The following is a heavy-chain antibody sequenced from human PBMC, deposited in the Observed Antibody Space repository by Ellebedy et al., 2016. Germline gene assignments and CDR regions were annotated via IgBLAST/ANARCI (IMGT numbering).Heavy chain of an antibody. Sequence: GGSLRLSXAASGFSFRSYDMHWVRQVAGKGLEWVAAIGSAGDTYYPGSVKGRFTVSRENAKDSLYLQMNSLRAGDTAVYYCVRACSAINCWPGAFDIWGQGTMVTVSS. V-gene: IGHV3-13*01. J-gene: IGHJ3*02. CDR1: GFSFRSYD. D-gene: IGHD2-15*01. CDR3: VRACSAINCWPGAFDI. CDR2: IGSAGDT.